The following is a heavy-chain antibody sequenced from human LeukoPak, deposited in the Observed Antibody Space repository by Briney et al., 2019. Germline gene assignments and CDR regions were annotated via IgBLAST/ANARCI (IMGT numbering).Heavy chain of an antibody. J-gene: IGHJ6*03. Sequence: GGSLRLSCAASGFTFSTYAMHWVRQAPGKGLEWVAVISYDGSNKYYADSVKGRFTISRDNSKNTLFLQMNSLRAEDTAVYYCARAKIASTVIYYYMDVWGKGTTVTVSS. D-gene: IGHD2-21*02. CDR1: GFTFSTYA. V-gene: IGHV3-30*04. CDR2: ISYDGSNK. CDR3: ARAKIASTVIYYYMDV.